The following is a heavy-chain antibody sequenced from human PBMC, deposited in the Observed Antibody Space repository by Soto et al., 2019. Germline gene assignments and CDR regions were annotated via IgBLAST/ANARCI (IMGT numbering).Heavy chain of an antibody. CDR3: ARDMHSGYDWDYYYYGMDV. V-gene: IGHV4-30-4*01. Sequence: SETLSLTCTVSGGSIISGDYYWSWIRQPPGKGLEWIGYIYYSGSTYYNPSLKSRVTISVGTSKNQFSLKLSSVTAADTAVYYCARDMHSGYDWDYYYYGMDVWGQGTTVTVSS. D-gene: IGHD5-12*01. CDR2: IYYSGST. J-gene: IGHJ6*02. CDR1: GGSIISGDYY.